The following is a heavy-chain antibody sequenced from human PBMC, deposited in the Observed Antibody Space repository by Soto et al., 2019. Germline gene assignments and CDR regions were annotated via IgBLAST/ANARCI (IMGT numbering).Heavy chain of an antibody. J-gene: IGHJ4*02. CDR2: ISSNGGST. V-gene: IGHV3-64D*08. Sequence: EVQLVESGGGLVQPGGSLRLSCSASGFTFSSYAMHWVRQAPGKGLEYVSAISSNGGSTYYADSVKGRFTISRDNSKNTMYLQRSSLRAEDTAVYYCVKGVPRGVVVPAAYYFDYWGQGTLVTVSS. CDR1: GFTFSSYA. D-gene: IGHD2-2*01. CDR3: VKGVPRGVVVPAAYYFDY.